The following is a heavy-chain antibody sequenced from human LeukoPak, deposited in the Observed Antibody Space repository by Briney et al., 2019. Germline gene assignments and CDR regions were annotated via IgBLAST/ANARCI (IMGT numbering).Heavy chain of an antibody. CDR1: GYSISSGYY. CDR3: ARDSYDFWSGYPRY. D-gene: IGHD3-3*01. CDR2: IYHSGST. Sequence: PSETLSLTCTVSGYSISSGYYWGCIRQPPWKGLEWIGSIYHSGSTYYNPSLKSRVTISVDTSKNQFSLKLSSVTAADTAVYYCARDSYDFWSGYPRYWGQGTLVTVSS. V-gene: IGHV4-38-2*02. J-gene: IGHJ4*02.